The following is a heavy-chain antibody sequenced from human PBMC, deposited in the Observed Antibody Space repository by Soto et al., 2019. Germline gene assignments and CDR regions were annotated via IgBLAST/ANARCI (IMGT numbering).Heavy chain of an antibody. CDR3: ARDASPYYDFWSGYHYYYGMDV. J-gene: IGHJ6*02. D-gene: IGHD3-3*01. Sequence: SETLSLTCTVSGGSISSGDYYWSWIRQPPGKGLEWIGYIYYSGSTYYNPSLKSRVTISVDTSKNQFSLKLSSVTAADTAVYYCARDASPYYDFWSGYHYYYGMDVLGQGTTVTVSS. CDR2: IYYSGST. CDR1: GGSISSGDYY. V-gene: IGHV4-30-4*01.